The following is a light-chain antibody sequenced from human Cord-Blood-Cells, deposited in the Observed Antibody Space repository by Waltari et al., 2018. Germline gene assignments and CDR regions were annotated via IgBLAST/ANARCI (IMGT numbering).Light chain of an antibody. V-gene: IGLV3-1*01. CDR3: QAWDSSTVV. CDR2: QDS. CDR1: KLRDHY. Sequence: SSKLPHLPSVSVPPGQTARLPCSGQKLRDHYTCWYQQKPGQSPVLVIYQDSKRPSGIPERFSGSSSGNTATLTISGTQAMDEADYYCQAWDSSTVVCGGWTKLTVL. J-gene: IGLJ2*01.